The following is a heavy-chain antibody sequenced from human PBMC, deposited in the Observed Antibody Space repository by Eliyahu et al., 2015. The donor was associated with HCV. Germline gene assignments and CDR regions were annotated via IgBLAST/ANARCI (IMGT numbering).Heavy chain of an antibody. Sequence: QLQLQESGPGLVKPSETLSLTCTVSGGSISSSSYYWGWIRQPPGKGLEWIGSIYYSGSAYYNPSLKSRVTISVDTSKNQFSLKLSSVTAADTAVYYCARHRTYYDFWSGSAYYYGMDVWGQGTTVTVSS. CDR2: IYYSGSA. J-gene: IGHJ6*02. CDR1: GGSISSSSYY. D-gene: IGHD3-3*01. CDR3: ARHRTYYDFWSGSAYYYGMDV. V-gene: IGHV4-39*01.